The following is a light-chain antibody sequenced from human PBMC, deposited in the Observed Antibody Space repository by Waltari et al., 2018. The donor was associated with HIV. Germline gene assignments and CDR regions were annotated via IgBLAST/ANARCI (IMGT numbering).Light chain of an antibody. J-gene: IGKJ3*01. CDR3: MQALQTPT. Sequence: EIVMIQSPLSLRLNPGEPASISCSSSQSLLHSNGYNYLDWYLQNPGQSPQLLIYLGSNRASGVPDRFSGSGSGTDFTLKISRVEAEDVGVYYCMQALQTPTFGPGTKVDIK. CDR1: QSLLHSNGYNY. CDR2: LGS. V-gene: IGKV2-28*01.